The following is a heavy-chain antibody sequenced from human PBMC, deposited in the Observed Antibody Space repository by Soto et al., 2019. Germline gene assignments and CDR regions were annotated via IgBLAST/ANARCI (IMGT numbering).Heavy chain of an antibody. J-gene: IGHJ4*02. CDR3: AKDGTASAAFDY. Sequence: GGSLRLSCAASGFTFSSYGMHWVRQAPGKGLEWVAVISYAGSDKYYAESLKGRFTISRDNSKNTLYLQMSSLRAEDTAVYYCAKDGTASAAFDYWGQGTLVTVSS. CDR2: ISYAGSDK. D-gene: IGHD2-8*02. CDR1: GFTFSSYG. V-gene: IGHV3-30*18.